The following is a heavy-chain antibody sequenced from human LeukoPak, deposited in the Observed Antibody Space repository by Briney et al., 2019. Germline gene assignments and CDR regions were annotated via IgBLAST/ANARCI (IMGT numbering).Heavy chain of an antibody. CDR1: GFTFTSSA. CDR3: AARGVGGRGYFDY. Sequence: SVTVSCKASGFTFTSSAVQWVRQARGQRLEWIGWIVVGSGNTNYAQKFQERVTITRDMSTSTAYMELSSLRSEDTAVYYCAARGVGGRGYFDYWGQGTLVTVSS. D-gene: IGHD1-26*01. CDR2: IVVGSGNT. V-gene: IGHV1-58*01. J-gene: IGHJ4*02.